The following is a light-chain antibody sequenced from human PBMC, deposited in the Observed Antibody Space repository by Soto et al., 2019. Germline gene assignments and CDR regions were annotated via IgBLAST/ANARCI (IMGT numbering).Light chain of an antibody. CDR2: DAS. J-gene: IGKJ3*01. CDR3: QQYYNLPSFT. Sequence: DTQMTQSPSSLSASVGDRVTITCQASQDISNYLNWYQQKPGKAPKLLSYDASNLETEVPSRFSGSRSGTDFTFTISSTQPEDIATYYCQQYYNLPSFTFGRGTKVDIK. CDR1: QDISNY. V-gene: IGKV1-33*01.